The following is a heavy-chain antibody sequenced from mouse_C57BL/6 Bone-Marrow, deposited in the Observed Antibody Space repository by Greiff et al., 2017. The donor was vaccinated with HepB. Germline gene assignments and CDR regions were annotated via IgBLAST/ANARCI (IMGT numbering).Heavy chain of an antibody. CDR3: AGYYYCSRWYFDV. V-gene: IGHV1-69*01. CDR2: IDPSDSYT. J-gene: IGHJ1*03. CDR1: GYAFSSYW. Sequence: QVQLQQSGAELVKPGASVKISCKASGYAFSSYWMHWVKQRPGQGLEWIGEIDPSDSYTNYNQKFKGKSTLTVDKSASTAYMQLSSLTSEDSAVYYCAGYYYCSRWYFDVWGTGTTVTVSS. D-gene: IGHD1-1*01.